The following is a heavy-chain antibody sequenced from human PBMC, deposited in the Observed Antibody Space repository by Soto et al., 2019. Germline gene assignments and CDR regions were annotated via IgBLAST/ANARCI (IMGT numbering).Heavy chain of an antibody. CDR3: ARLDGASPDALDF. J-gene: IGHJ3*01. CDR2: IDPSDSYS. V-gene: IGHV5-10-1*01. CDR1: GYNFNTFW. Sequence: ESLKISCKGSGYNFNTFWISWLRQMPGKGLEWMGRIDPSDSYSDYSPSFKGHVSISSDKSVTTASLTWSSLKASDTAIYYCARLDGASPDALDFCGHGTMVTVSS. D-gene: IGHD2-2*01.